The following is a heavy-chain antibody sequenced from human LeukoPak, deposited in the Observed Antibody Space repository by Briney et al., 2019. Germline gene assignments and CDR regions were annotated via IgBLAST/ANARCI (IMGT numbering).Heavy chain of an antibody. CDR3: AKSDGYGLIDY. V-gene: IGHV4-39*01. D-gene: IGHD5-24*01. J-gene: IGHJ4*02. CDR1: GASISTSAYY. CDR2: IYYSGST. Sequence: SKTLSLTCTVSGASISTSAYYWGWIRQPPGKGLDWIGNIYYSGSTYYNPSLKSRVTISVDSSKNQFSLRLSSVTTADTAVYYCAKSDGYGLIDYWGQGTLVTVSS.